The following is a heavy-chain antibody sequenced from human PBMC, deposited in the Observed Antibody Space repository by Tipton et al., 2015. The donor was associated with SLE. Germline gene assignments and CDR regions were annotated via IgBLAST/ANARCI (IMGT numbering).Heavy chain of an antibody. Sequence: QLVQSGAEVKKPGESLKISCKGSGYSFTSYWIAWVRQMPGKGLEWMGIIYPGDSDTRYSPSFQGQVTISAEKSINTAYLQWSSLEASDTAMYYCAGRGAGRGVTPDWFGPWGQGTLVTVSS. CDR1: GYSFTSYW. J-gene: IGHJ5*02. D-gene: IGHD4/OR15-4a*01. V-gene: IGHV5-51*03. CDR3: AGRGAGRGVTPDWFGP. CDR2: IYPGDSDT.